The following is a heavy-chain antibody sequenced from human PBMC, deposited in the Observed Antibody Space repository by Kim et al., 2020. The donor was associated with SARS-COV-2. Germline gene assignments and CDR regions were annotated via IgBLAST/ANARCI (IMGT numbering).Heavy chain of an antibody. Sequence: SVNVSCKASGGTFSNHGFCWVRQAPGQGLEWMGRIIPLLNLSNYAQKFQDRVTLIADESTSTLYLELSSLRSEDTAVYFCARATFSSADDYLYHMDVWG. D-gene: IGHD2-2*01. CDR2: IIPLLNLS. CDR1: GGTFSNHG. V-gene: IGHV1-69*04. J-gene: IGHJ6*01. CDR3: ARATFSSADDYLYHMDV.